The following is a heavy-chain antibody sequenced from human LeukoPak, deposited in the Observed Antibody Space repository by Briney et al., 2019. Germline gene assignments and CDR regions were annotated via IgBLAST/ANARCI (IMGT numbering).Heavy chain of an antibody. CDR2: MNPNSGNT. Sequence: ASVKVSCKASGYTFTSYDINWVRQATGRGLEWMGWMNPNSGNTGYAQKFQGRVTMTRNTSISTAYMELSSLRSEDTAVCYCAMPYSSSWYLPRLPFGYWGQGTLVTVSS. J-gene: IGHJ4*02. D-gene: IGHD6-13*01. V-gene: IGHV1-8*01. CDR1: GYTFTSYD. CDR3: AMPYSSSWYLPRLPFGY.